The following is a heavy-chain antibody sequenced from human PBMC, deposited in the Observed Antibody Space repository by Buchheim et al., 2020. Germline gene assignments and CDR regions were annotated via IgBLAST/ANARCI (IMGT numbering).Heavy chain of an antibody. CDR3: AKGGGYY. V-gene: IGHV3-30*18. Sequence: QVQLVESGGGVVQPGRSLRLSCAASGFTFSSYGMHWVRQAPGKGLEWVAVISYDGSNKYYADSVKGRFTISRDHSKNTLYLQMNSLRAEDTAVYYCAKGGGYYWGQGTL. CDR2: ISYDGSNK. D-gene: IGHD3-16*01. CDR1: GFTFSSYG. J-gene: IGHJ4*02.